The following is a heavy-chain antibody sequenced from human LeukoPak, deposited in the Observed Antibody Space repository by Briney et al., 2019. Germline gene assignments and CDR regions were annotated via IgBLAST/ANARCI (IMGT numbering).Heavy chain of an antibody. CDR1: GFTFSSYG. V-gene: IGHV3-30*18. CDR2: ISYDGSNK. CDR3: AKGKEVAADYYYYGMDV. Sequence: GGFLRLSCAASGFTFSSYGMHWVRQAPGKGLEWVAVISYDGSNKYYADSVKGRFTISRDNSKNTLYLQMNSLRAEDTAVYYCAKGKEVAADYYYYGMDVWGQGTTVTVSS. J-gene: IGHJ6*02. D-gene: IGHD2-15*01.